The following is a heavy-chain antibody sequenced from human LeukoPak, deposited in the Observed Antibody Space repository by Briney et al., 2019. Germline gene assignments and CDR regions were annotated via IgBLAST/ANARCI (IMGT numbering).Heavy chain of an antibody. D-gene: IGHD6-6*01. Sequence: ASVKLSCKASGCTFSSYAVSCGPQAPGQGREWMGRIIPILGIANYAQKFQGRVTITADKSTSTAYMELSSLRSEDTAVYYCARVYEDRIAARPPYYYYYGMDVWGQGTTVTVSS. J-gene: IGHJ6*02. CDR1: GCTFSSYA. CDR2: IIPILGIA. CDR3: ARVYEDRIAARPPYYYYYGMDV. V-gene: IGHV1-69*04.